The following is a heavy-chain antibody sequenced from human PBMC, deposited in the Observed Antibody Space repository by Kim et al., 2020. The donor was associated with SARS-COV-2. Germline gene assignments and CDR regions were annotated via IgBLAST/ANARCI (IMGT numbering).Heavy chain of an antibody. Sequence: TVRDRLTVSRNISKNTLYLQMDSLVADDTAVYYCAKGRYGDYSFDYWGQGTLVTVSS. J-gene: IGHJ4*02. D-gene: IGHD4-17*01. CDR3: AKGRYGDYSFDY. V-gene: IGHV3-33*06.